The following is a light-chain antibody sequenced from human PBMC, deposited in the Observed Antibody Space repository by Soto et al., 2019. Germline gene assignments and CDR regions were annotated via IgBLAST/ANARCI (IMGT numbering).Light chain of an antibody. CDR3: QQRSNWPG. CDR1: QSVSAY. J-gene: IGKJ1*01. Sequence: EIVMTQSPATLPLSPGERATLSCWASQSVSAYLAWYQQKPGQAPRLLIYDASNRATGIPARFSGSGSGTDFTLTISSLEPEDFAVYYCQQRSNWPGFGQGTKVDIK. V-gene: IGKV3-11*01. CDR2: DAS.